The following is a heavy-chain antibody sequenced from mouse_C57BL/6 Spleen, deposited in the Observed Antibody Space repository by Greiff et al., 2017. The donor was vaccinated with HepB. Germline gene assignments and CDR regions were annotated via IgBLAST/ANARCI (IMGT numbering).Heavy chain of an antibody. CDR3: ARAHYYGSRGFDY. CDR1: GYTFTDYN. J-gene: IGHJ2*01. D-gene: IGHD1-1*01. Sequence: EVQLQQSGPELVKPGASVKIPCKASGYTFTDYNMDWVKQSHGKSLEWIGDINPNNGGTIYNQKFKGKATLTVDKSSSTAYMELRSLTSEDSAVYYCARAHYYGSRGFDYWGQGTTLTGSS. V-gene: IGHV1-18*01. CDR2: INPNNGGT.